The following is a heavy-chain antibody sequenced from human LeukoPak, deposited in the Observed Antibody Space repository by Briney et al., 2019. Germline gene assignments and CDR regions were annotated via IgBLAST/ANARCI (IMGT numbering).Heavy chain of an antibody. CDR3: AKEIYDFWSGYLFDY. CDR1: GFTFSSYA. Sequence: GGSLRLSCGASGFTFSSYAMSWVRQAPGKGLEWVSSISGNGGITYYADSVKGRFTISRDNSKNTLYLQMNSLRAEDTAVYYCAKEIYDFWSGYLFDYWGQGTLVTVSS. D-gene: IGHD3-3*01. V-gene: IGHV3-23*01. CDR2: ISGNGGIT. J-gene: IGHJ4*02.